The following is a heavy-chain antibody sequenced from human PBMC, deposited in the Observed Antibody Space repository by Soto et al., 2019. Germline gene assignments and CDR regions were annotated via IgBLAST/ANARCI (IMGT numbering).Heavy chain of an antibody. CDR2: INSNGSST. D-gene: IGHD3-3*01. J-gene: IGHJ6*02. CDR3: ARVPFRSFGVVRPDYYGMDV. CDR1: GFTFSSYC. V-gene: IGHV3-74*01. Sequence: PGGSLRLSCAASGFTFSSYCMHWVRQAPGKGLVWVSRINSNGSSTSYADSVKGRFTISRDNAKNTLYLQMNSLRAEDTAVYYCARVPFRSFGVVRPDYYGMDVWGQGTTVTVSS.